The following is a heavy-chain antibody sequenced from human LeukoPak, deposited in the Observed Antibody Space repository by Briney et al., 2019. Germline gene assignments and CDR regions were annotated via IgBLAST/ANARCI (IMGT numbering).Heavy chain of an antibody. Sequence: GRSLRLSCTASGFPFRSYAMYWVRQAPGKGLEWMALISYDGSNKYYADSVKGRFTTSRDNSKNTLYLQMNSLRTEDTALYYCARDRKQWLTYYFDYWGQGTLVTVSS. CDR2: ISYDGSNK. J-gene: IGHJ4*02. V-gene: IGHV3-30-3*01. CDR3: ARDRKQWLTYYFDY. CDR1: GFPFRSYA. D-gene: IGHD6-19*01.